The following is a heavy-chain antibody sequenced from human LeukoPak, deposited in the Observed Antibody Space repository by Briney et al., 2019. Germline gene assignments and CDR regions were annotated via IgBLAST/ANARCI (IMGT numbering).Heavy chain of an antibody. J-gene: IGHJ4*02. CDR1: GYTFTNNY. CDR3: ARGSMATIDY. CDR2: INPSGDNT. Sequence: GASVKVSCKASGYTFTNNYMHWVRQAPGQGLEWMGIINPSGDNTWYAQKFQGRVTMTRDMATSTDYMEVSSLRSEDTAVYYCARGSMATIDYWGQGTLVTVSS. V-gene: IGHV1-46*01. D-gene: IGHD5-24*01.